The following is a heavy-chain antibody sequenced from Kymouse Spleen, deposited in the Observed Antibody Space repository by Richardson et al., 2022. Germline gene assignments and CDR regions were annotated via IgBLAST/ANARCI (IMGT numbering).Heavy chain of an antibody. V-gene: IGHV4-34*01. D-gene: IGHD4-11,IGHD4-11*01. CDR2: INHSGST. CDR1: GGSFSGYY. J-gene: IGHJ5*02. Sequence: QVQLQQWGAGLLKPSETLSLTCAVYGGSFSGYYWSWIRQPPGKGLEWIGEINHSGSTNYNPSLKSRVTISVDTSKNQFSLKLSSVTAADTAVYYCAREGYSNYNWFDPWGQGTLVTVSS. CDR3: AREGYSNYNWFDP.